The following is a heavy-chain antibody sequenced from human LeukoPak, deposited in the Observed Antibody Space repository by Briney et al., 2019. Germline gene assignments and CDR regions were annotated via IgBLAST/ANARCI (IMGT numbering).Heavy chain of an antibody. CDR2: IGGRGGST. D-gene: IGHD6-13*01. J-gene: IGHJ4*02. Sequence: GGSLRLSCAASGFTFSSYSMNRVRQAPGKGLGWVSGIGGRGGSTHYADAVGGRFTISRDNSKNTLYLQIHSLRVEDTAIYYCARDGKLGTSWFLDHWGQGVLVTVSS. V-gene: IGHV3-23*01. CDR1: GFTFSSYS. CDR3: ARDGKLGTSWFLDH.